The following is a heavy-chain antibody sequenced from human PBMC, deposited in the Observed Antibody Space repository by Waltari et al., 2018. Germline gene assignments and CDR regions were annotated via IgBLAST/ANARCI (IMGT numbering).Heavy chain of an antibody. Sequence: QLQLQESGRGMVKPSETLSLTCTASVAPFESLGYYWGWIRQPPGKGLEWIGSISYTGSTYDNPSLKSRVTISKDTPKSQFSLNLTSVTVADTAVYYCVRLSDYFYEPTAYYLNWVDPWGPGILVTVSS. CDR2: ISYTGST. CDR1: VAPFESLGYY. D-gene: IGHD2-2*01. CDR3: VRLSDYFYEPTAYYLNWVDP. J-gene: IGHJ5*02. V-gene: IGHV4-39*01.